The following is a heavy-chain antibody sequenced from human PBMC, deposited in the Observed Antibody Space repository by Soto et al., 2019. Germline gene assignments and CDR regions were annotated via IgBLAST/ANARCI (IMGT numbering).Heavy chain of an antibody. CDR3: TTAPYDIFTCYYNCFDY. D-gene: IGHD3-9*01. J-gene: IGHJ4*02. V-gene: IGHV3-15*01. CDR2: IKSKTDCETT. CDR1: GFTFSNAW. Sequence: GGSLRLSCAASGFTFSNAWRSWVRQAPGKGLEWVGRIKSKTDCETTDSAAPVKGRFTISRDDSKNTLYLQMNSLKTEATVVYYCTTAPYDIFTCYYNCFDYWGQGTLVTVSS.